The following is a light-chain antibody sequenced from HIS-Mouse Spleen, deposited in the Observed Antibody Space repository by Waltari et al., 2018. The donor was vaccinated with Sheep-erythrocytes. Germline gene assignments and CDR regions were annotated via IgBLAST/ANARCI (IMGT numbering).Light chain of an antibody. V-gene: IGLV2-23*01. CDR2: EGS. Sequence: SPGKTVTISCTGTSSDVGSYNLVSWYQQHPGKAPKLMIYEGSKRPSGVSNRFSGSKSGNTASLTISGLQAEDEADYYCCSYAGSSTPWVFGGGTKLTVL. CDR3: CSYAGSSTPWV. CDR1: SSDVGSYNL. J-gene: IGLJ3*02.